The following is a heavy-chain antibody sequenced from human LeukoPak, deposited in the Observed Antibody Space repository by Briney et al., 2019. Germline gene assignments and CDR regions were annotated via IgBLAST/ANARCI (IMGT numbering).Heavy chain of an antibody. CDR3: ARDPYYGSGSPYYYYYGMDV. Sequence: PSETLSLTCTVSGGSISSYYWSWIRQPAGKELEWIGRIYTSGSTNYNPSLKSRVTMSVDTSKNQFSLKLSSVTAADTAVYYCARDPYYGSGSPYYYYYGMDVWGQGTTVTVSS. CDR1: GGSISSYY. V-gene: IGHV4-4*07. CDR2: IYTSGST. D-gene: IGHD3-10*01. J-gene: IGHJ6*02.